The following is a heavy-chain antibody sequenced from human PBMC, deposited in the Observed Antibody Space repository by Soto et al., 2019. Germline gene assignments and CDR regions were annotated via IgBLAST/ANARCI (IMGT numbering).Heavy chain of an antibody. CDR3: ARDRVADCDYVSDAEYFQH. Sequence: QVQLVQSGAEVKKPGSSVKVSCKASGGTFSSYAISWVRQAPGQGLEWMGGIIPIFGTANYAQKFQGRVTITADESTSTAYMELSSLRSEDTAVYYCARDRVADCDYVSDAEYFQHWGQGTLVTVSS. D-gene: IGHD4-17*01. CDR2: IIPIFGTA. CDR1: GGTFSSYA. J-gene: IGHJ1*01. V-gene: IGHV1-69*01.